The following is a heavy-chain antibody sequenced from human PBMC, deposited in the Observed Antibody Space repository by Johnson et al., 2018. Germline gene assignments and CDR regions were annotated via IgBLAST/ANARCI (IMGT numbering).Heavy chain of an antibody. J-gene: IGHJ4*02. V-gene: IGHV3-30*03. Sequence: QVQLLESGGGVVQXGRSLRLSCAASGFTFSSYGMHWVRQAPGKGLEWMALISYDGSNKYYADSVEGRFTISRDNSKNTLSLQMNSLRTEDTAVYYCARNYYSSASGPTAYYFDYWGQGTLVTVST. CDR3: ARNYYSSASGPTAYYFDY. D-gene: IGHD6-6*01. CDR1: GFTFSSYG. CDR2: ISYDGSNK.